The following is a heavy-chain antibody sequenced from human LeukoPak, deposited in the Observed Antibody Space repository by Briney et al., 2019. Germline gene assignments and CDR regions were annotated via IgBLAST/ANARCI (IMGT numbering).Heavy chain of an antibody. J-gene: IGHJ4*02. D-gene: IGHD3-16*01. V-gene: IGHV4-39*01. CDR2: IYYSGST. CDR1: GSSISSGGYY. CDR3: ASPGGGPTKY. Sequence: SETLSLTCTVSGSSISSGGYYWGWIRQPPGKGLEWIGSIYYSGSTYYNPSLKSRVTISVDTSKSQFSLKLSTVTAADTAVYYCASPGGGPTKYWGQGTLVTVSS.